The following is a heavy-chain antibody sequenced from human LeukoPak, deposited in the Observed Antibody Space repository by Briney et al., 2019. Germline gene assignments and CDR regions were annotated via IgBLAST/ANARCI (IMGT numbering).Heavy chain of an antibody. CDR1: GGSFSGYY. CDR2: INHSGST. J-gene: IGHJ4*02. Sequence: SETLSLTCAVYGGSFSGYYWSWIRQPPGKGLEWIGEINHSGSTNYNPSLKSRVTISVDTSKNQFSLKLNSVTAADTAVYYCARTLSDFWSGTIDYWGQGTLVTVSS. CDR3: ARTLSDFWSGTIDY. V-gene: IGHV4-34*01. D-gene: IGHD3-3*01.